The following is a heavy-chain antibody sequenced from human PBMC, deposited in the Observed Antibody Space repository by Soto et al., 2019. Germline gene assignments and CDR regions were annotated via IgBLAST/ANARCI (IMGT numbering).Heavy chain of an antibody. D-gene: IGHD3-10*01. Sequence: SVKVSCKASGGTFSSYAISWVRQAPGQGLEWMGGIIPIFGTANYAQKFQGRVTITADESTSTAYMELSSLRSEDTAVYYCASLRYYGSGRFDAFDIWGQGTMVTVSS. V-gene: IGHV1-69*13. CDR2: IIPIFGTA. CDR1: GGTFSSYA. CDR3: ASLRYYGSGRFDAFDI. J-gene: IGHJ3*02.